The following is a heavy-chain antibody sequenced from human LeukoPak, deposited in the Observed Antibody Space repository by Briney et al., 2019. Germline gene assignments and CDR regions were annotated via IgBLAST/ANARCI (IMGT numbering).Heavy chain of an antibody. CDR2: INPNSGGP. Sequence: ASVKVSCKASGYTSTGYYMHWVRQAPGQGLEWMGWINPNSGGPNYAQKFQGRFAMTRDTSISTAYMELSRLRSDDTAVYCCARAYDFWSGYFVLDPWGQGTLVTVSS. D-gene: IGHD3-3*01. CDR3: ARAYDFWSGYFVLDP. V-gene: IGHV1-2*02. CDR1: GYTSTGYY. J-gene: IGHJ5*02.